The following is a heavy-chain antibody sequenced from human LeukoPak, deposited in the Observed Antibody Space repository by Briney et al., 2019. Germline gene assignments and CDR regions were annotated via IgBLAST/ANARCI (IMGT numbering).Heavy chain of an antibody. CDR1: GFTFSSYS. D-gene: IGHD6-13*01. J-gene: IGHJ6*02. V-gene: IGHV3-48*01. CDR3: AKAIYSSSRMDV. Sequence: GGSLRLSCAASGFTFSSYSMNWVRQAPGKGLEWVSYISSSSSTIYYADSVKGRFTISRDNSKNTLYLQMNSLRAEDTAVYYCAKAIYSSSRMDVWGQGTTVTVSS. CDR2: ISSSSSTI.